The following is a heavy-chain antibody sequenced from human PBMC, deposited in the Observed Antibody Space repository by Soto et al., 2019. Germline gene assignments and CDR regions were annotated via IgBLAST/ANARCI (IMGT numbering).Heavy chain of an antibody. Sequence: TRDSLNIFCKGTGSSVSSNCIGWVRQMPGKGLEWMGIIYPGDSDTRYSPSFQGQVTISADKSISTAYLQWSSLKASDTAMYYCAISDTAMGSGPYGMDVWGQGTTVTVSS. V-gene: IGHV5-51*01. CDR2: IYPGDSDT. CDR1: GSSVSSNC. J-gene: IGHJ6*02. D-gene: IGHD5-18*01. CDR3: AISDTAMGSGPYGMDV.